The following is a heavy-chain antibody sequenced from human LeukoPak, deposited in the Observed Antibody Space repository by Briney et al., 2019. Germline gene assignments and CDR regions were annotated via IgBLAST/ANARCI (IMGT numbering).Heavy chain of an antibody. CDR1: GYSISSGYY. Sequence: SETLSLTCTVSGYSISSGYYWGWIRQPPGKGLEWIGSIYHSGSTYYNPSLKSRVTISVDTIKNQFSLKLRSVTAADTAVYYCASYVGVTDWGDSWGQGTLVTVSS. CDR2: IYHSGST. V-gene: IGHV4-38-2*02. CDR3: ASYVGVTDWGDS. D-gene: IGHD1-26*01. J-gene: IGHJ4*02.